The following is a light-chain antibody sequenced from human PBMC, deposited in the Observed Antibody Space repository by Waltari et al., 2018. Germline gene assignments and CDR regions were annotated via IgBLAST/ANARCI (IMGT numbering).Light chain of an antibody. CDR3: QQSYSTPLT. CDR2: AAS. Sequence: DIQMTQSPSSLSASVGDRVTITCRASQSISSYLNWSQQKPGKSPKLLIYAASSLQGGVPSRVSGSGSGTDFTLTISSLQPEDFATYYCQQSYSTPLTFGPVTKVEIK. J-gene: IGKJ3*01. V-gene: IGKV1-39*01. CDR1: QSISSY.